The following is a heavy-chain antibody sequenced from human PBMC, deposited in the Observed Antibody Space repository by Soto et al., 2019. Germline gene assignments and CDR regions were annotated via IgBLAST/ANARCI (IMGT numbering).Heavy chain of an antibody. CDR3: ARDSTYYDFSSGYWKVSTRHCFDP. V-gene: IGHV3-30-3*01. Sequence: PGGSLRLSCAASGFTFSSYAMHWVRQAPGKGLEWVAVISYDGSNKYYADSVKGRFTISRDNSKNTLYLQMNSLRAEDTAVYYCARDSTYYDFSSGYWKVSTRHCFDPWGKGPLVTVSS. D-gene: IGHD3-3*01. CDR2: ISYDGSNK. J-gene: IGHJ5*02. CDR1: GFTFSSYA.